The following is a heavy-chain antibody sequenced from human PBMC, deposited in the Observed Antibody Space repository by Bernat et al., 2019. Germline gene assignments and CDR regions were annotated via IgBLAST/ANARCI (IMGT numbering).Heavy chain of an antibody. CDR3: TTDPYRRYYYYGMDV. Sequence: VQLVESGGGLIKPGGSLRLSCAASGFTFSNAWMNWVRQAPGKGLEWVGRIKSNTDGGTTDYAAPVKGRFTMSRDDSKNTLYLQMNSLKTEDTAVYYCTTDPYRRYYYYGMDVWGQGTTVTVSS. CDR1: GFTFSNAW. CDR2: IKSNTDGGTT. J-gene: IGHJ6*02. V-gene: IGHV3-15*07.